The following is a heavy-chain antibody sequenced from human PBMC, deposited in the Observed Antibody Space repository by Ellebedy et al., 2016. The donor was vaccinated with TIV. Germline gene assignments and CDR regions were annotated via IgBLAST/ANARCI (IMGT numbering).Heavy chain of an antibody. D-gene: IGHD3-16*01. J-gene: IGHJ6*02. Sequence: GGSLRLXCAASGFNFGNYAMSWVRQAPGKGLQWVSAIGSRAYYADSVKGRFTISRDNAKNSLYLQMNSLRAEDTAVYYCARDLGPWRDYYYYGMDVWGQGTTVTVSS. CDR3: ARDLGPWRDYYYYGMDV. V-gene: IGHV3-69-1*01. CDR1: GFNFGNYA. CDR2: IGSRA.